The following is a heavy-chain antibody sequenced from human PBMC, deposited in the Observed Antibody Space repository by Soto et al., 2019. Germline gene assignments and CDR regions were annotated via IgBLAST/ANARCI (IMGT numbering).Heavy chain of an antibody. Sequence: QVQLQESGPGLVKPSGTLSLTCAVSGGSISSSNWWTWVRQPPGKGLEWIGEISHTGSTNYSPSLKSQVTISVDKSKNQFSLKVTSVTAADTAFYCCGRDGDDHFYGMDVWGRGTRVTVSS. CDR1: GGSISSSNW. CDR2: ISHTGST. J-gene: IGHJ6*02. V-gene: IGHV4-4*01. CDR3: GRDGDDHFYGMDV. D-gene: IGHD7-27*01.